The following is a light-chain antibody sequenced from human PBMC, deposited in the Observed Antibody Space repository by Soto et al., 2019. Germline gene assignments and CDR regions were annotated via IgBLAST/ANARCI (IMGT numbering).Light chain of an antibody. CDR3: AAWDDSLVV. CDR2: RNN. Sequence: QSVLTRPPSASGTPGQRVTISCSGSSSNIGSNYVYWYQQLPGTAPKLLIYRNNQRPSGVPDRFSGSKSGTSASLAISGLRSEDEADYYCAAWDDSLVVFGGGTQLTVL. J-gene: IGLJ2*01. CDR1: SSNIGSNY. V-gene: IGLV1-47*01.